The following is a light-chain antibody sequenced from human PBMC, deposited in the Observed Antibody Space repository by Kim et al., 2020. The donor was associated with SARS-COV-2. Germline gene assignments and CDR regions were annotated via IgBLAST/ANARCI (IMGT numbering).Light chain of an antibody. J-gene: IGLJ3*02. CDR1: SSNIGSNV. CDR2: SDN. Sequence: GQRGPSSCSGTSSNIGSNVVNWYQHLPGTAPRLLIYSDNQRPSGVPDRFSGSKSGTSASLAISGLQSEDEADYYCAAWDGSLEGWVFGGGTKLTVL. V-gene: IGLV1-44*01. CDR3: AAWDGSLEGWV.